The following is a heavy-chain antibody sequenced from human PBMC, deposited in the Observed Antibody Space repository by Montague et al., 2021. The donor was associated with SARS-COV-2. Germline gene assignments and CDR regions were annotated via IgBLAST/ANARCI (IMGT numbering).Heavy chain of an antibody. J-gene: IGHJ4*02. V-gene: IGHV4-34*01. CDR2: ITHGGST. CDR1: GGSLSGFY. Sequence: SETLSLTCAVYGGSLSGFYWTWIHQAPGKGLEWVGEITHGGSTSYSPALKSRLTISLDTSKNQFSLKLDSVTAAVTATYYCARSHDYRGNDYFDSWGQGALVIVSS. CDR3: ARSHDYRGNDYFDS. D-gene: IGHD4-23*01.